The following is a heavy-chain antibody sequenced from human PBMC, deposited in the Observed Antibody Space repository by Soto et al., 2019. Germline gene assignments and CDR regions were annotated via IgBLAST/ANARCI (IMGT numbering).Heavy chain of an antibody. CDR2: INHSGST. CDR1: GGSFSGYY. V-gene: IGHV4-34*01. CDR3: ARGIAARPYYYYYMDV. D-gene: IGHD6-6*01. J-gene: IGHJ6*03. Sequence: SETLSLTCAVYGGSFSGYYWSWIRQPPGKGLEWIGEINHSGSTNYNPSLKSRVTISVDTSKNQFSLKLSSVTAADTAVYYCARGIAARPYYYYYMDVWGKGTTVTVS.